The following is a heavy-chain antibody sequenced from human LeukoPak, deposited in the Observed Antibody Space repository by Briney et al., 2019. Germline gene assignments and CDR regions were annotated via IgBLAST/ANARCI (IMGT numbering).Heavy chain of an antibody. Sequence: PGESLRLSCAASGFNFNIYSMNWVRQAPGKGLEWISSISSGSSYMSYAESVKGRFTISRDNAKNSLYLQMNSLRAEDTAVYYCARWRNYDGASGYYQDAFDLWGRGTMVTVSS. CDR3: ARWRNYDGASGYYQDAFDL. D-gene: IGHD3-22*01. CDR2: ISSGSSYM. V-gene: IGHV3-21*01. J-gene: IGHJ3*01. CDR1: GFNFNIYS.